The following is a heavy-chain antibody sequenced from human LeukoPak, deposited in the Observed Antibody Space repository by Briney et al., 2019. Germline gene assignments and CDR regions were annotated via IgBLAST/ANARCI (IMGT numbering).Heavy chain of an antibody. V-gene: IGHV3-7*01. J-gene: IGHJ4*02. CDR1: GFIFSTNW. CDR3: ARVRPGNYHDH. CDR2: IKEDGCEK. D-gene: IGHD1-7*01. Sequence: GGSLRLSCAASGFIFSTNWMSWVRQSPGKGLEGVANIKEDGCEKYYVDSVKGRFTISRDNAKNSLYLQMNSLRAEDTAVYYCARVRPGNYHDHWGQGTLVTVSS.